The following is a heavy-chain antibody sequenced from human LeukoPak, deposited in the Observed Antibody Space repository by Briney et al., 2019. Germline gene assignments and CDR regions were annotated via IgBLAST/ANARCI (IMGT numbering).Heavy chain of an antibody. CDR1: RFTVSRNY. Sequence: GGSLRLSCAASRFTVSRNYMSWVRQAPGKGLEWVSVVYSSGSVSYADSVKGRFTIPRENAKNSLYLQMNSLRAEDTAVYYCARGITKVGGLGYYYYMGVWGKGTTVTVSS. V-gene: IGHV3-66*01. D-gene: IGHD3-10*01. CDR2: VYSSGSV. CDR3: ARGITKVGGLGYYYYMGV. J-gene: IGHJ6*03.